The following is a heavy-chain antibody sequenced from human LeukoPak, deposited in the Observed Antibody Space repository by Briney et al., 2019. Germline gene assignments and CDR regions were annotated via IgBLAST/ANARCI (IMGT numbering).Heavy chain of an antibody. Sequence: SETLSLTCTVSGGSISTSNYYWGWIRQPPGKGLEWIGSIYHSGSTYYNPSLKSRVTISVDTSKNQFSLKLNSVTAADTAVYYCARVIEGYDFWSGYYTKSYYYYMDVWGKGTTVTVSS. CDR1: GGSISTSNYY. CDR3: ARVIEGYDFWSGYYTKSYYYYMDV. V-gene: IGHV4-39*07. CDR2: IYHSGST. J-gene: IGHJ6*03. D-gene: IGHD3-3*01.